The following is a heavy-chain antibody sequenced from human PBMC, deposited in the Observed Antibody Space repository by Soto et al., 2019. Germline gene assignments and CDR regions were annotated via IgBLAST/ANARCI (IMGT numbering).Heavy chain of an antibody. D-gene: IGHD6-25*01. Sequence: EVQLLESGGGLVQPGGSLRLSCAASGFTFSSYAMSWVRQAPGKGLEWVSAISGSGGSTYYADSVKGRFTISRDNSKNTLYHKMKSLRDVETAVYYCEKELEFSGEEGSYDYYGMDVWGQGTTVTVSS. CDR1: GFTFSSYA. CDR3: EKELEFSGEEGSYDYYGMDV. V-gene: IGHV3-23*01. J-gene: IGHJ6*02. CDR2: ISGSGGST.